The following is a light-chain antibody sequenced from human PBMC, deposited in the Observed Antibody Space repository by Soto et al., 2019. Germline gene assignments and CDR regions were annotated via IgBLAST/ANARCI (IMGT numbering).Light chain of an antibody. J-gene: IGLJ3*02. CDR2: EAT. CDR3: CSYAGSFTWV. V-gene: IGLV2-23*01. Sequence: QSVLTQPASVSGSLGQSITISCAGTSTDIGTYNLVSWYQQHPGKPPNLIIYEATKRPSVISNRFSASKSGNAASLTISGLQAEDEAEYYCCSYAGSFTWVFGGGTKVTVL. CDR1: STDIGTYNL.